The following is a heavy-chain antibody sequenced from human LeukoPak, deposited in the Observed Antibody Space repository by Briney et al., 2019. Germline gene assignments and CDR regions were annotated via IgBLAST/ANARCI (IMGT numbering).Heavy chain of an antibody. V-gene: IGHV3-7*01. CDR3: ARESFAARWD. Sequence: GGSLRLSCAASGFTFSQYWMSWVRQAPGKGPEWVANIKQDGSEKYFVDSVKGRFTISRDNAKNSLYLQMNSLRAEDTAMYYCARESFAARWDWGQGTLVTVSS. J-gene: IGHJ4*02. D-gene: IGHD6-6*01. CDR2: IKQDGSEK. CDR1: GFTFSQYW.